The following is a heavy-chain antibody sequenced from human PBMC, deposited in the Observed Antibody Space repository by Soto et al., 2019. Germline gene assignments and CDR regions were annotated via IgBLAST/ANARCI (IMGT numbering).Heavy chain of an antibody. CDR2: ISGSGGST. CDR3: AKGDTIFGVVIMGYFDY. J-gene: IGHJ4*01. V-gene: IGHV3-23*01. Sequence: PGGSLRLSCAASGFPFSSYAMSWVRPAPGKGLGWVSAISGSGGSTYYADSVKGRFTISRDNSKNTLYLQMNSLRAEDTAVYYCAKGDTIFGVVIMGYFDYWGHGTLVTVSS. D-gene: IGHD3-3*01. CDR1: GFPFSSYA.